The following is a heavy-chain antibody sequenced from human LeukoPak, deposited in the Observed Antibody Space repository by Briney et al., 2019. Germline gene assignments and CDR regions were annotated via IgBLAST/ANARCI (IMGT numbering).Heavy chain of an antibody. D-gene: IGHD3-22*01. J-gene: IGHJ4*02. V-gene: IGHV4-39*07. Sequence: SETLSLTCTVSGGSISSSSYYWGWIRQPPGKGLEWIGSIYYSGSTYYNPPLKSRVTISVDTSKNQFSLKLSSVTAADTAVYYCAIPYYYDSSGYYYFDYWGQGTLVTVSS. CDR2: IYYSGST. CDR1: GGSISSSSYY. CDR3: AIPYYYDSSGYYYFDY.